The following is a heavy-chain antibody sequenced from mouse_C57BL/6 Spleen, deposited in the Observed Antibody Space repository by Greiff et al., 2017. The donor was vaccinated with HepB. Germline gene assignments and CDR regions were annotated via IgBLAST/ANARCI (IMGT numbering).Heavy chain of an antibody. D-gene: IGHD2-3*01. CDR1: GFTFSDYG. V-gene: IGHV5-17*01. Sequence: EVHLVESGGGLVKPGGSLKLSCAASGFTFSDYGMHWVRQAPEKGLEWVAYISSGSSTIYYADTVKGRFTISRDNAKNTLFLQMTSLRSEDTAMYYCARDDYYAWYFDVWGTGTTVTVSS. CDR2: ISSGSSTI. CDR3: ARDDYYAWYFDV. J-gene: IGHJ1*03.